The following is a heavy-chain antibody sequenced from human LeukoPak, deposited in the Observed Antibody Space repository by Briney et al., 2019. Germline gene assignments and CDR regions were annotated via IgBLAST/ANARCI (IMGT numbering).Heavy chain of an antibody. CDR2: IIPILGIA. CDR1: GYIFVSYA. Sequence: SVKVSCKASGYIFVSYAISWVRQAPRQGLEWMGRIIPILGIANYAQKFQGRVTITADKSTSTAYMELSSLRSEDTAVYYCARGALGVVVPDDYWGQGTLVTVSS. CDR3: ARGALGVVVPDDY. V-gene: IGHV1-69*04. J-gene: IGHJ4*02. D-gene: IGHD2-2*01.